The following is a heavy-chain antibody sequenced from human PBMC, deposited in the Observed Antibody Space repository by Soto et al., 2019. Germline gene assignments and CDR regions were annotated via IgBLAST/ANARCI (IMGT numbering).Heavy chain of an antibody. D-gene: IGHD1-26*01. CDR1: GFTFSSYA. CDR2: ISGSGGST. V-gene: IGHV3-23*01. J-gene: IGHJ5*02. CDR3: AKDTSSEELRGGHNWFDP. Sequence: GGSLRLSCAASGFTFSSYAMSWVRQAPGKGLEWVSAISGSGGSTYYADSVKGRFTISRDNSKNTLYLQMNSLRAEDTAVYYCAKDTSSEELRGGHNWFDPWGQGTLVTVSS.